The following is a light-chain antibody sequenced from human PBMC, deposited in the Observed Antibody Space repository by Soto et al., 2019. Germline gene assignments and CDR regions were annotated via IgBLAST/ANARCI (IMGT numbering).Light chain of an antibody. J-gene: IGKJ5*01. CDR2: GAS. Sequence: EIMLTQSPGTLSLTPGERATLSCRASQSVSSSFLAWYQQKVGQAPRLLIYGASSRATGIPDRFSGSGSGTDFTLTISRLEPEDFAVYYCQQYGSSPRTFGQGTRLEIK. CDR3: QQYGSSPRT. CDR1: QSVSSSF. V-gene: IGKV3-20*01.